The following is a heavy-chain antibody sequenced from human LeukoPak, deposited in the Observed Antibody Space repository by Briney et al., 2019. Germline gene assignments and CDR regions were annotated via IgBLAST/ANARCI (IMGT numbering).Heavy chain of an antibody. D-gene: IGHD2-15*01. J-gene: IGHJ3*02. CDR2: ISGSGGDT. Sequence: GGSLRLSCAASGFTFSSYAMSWVRQAPGKGLEWVSAISGSGGDTHYADPVKGRFTISRDNSKNTLYVQMNSLGAEDTAVYYCAKFRSGANDAFDIWGRGTMVTVSS. CDR1: GFTFSSYA. V-gene: IGHV3-23*01. CDR3: AKFRSGANDAFDI.